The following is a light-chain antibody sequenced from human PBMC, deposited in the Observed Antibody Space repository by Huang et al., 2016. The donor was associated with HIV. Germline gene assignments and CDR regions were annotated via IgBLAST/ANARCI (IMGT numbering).Light chain of an antibody. CDR1: QSVSSN. CDR2: GAS. V-gene: IGKV3-15*01. Sequence: EIVMTQSPATLSVSPGERVTLSCRASQSVSSNLAWYQQKPGQAPRLLIYGASTRATGIPARFSGSGSGTEFALTIGGLQSEDFAVYYCQQYNDWPPAFGQGTKLEIK. CDR3: QQYNDWPPA. J-gene: IGKJ2*01.